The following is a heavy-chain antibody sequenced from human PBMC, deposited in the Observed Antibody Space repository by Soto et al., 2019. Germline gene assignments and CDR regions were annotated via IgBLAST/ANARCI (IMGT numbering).Heavy chain of an antibody. CDR1: GFSFSTYG. V-gene: IGHV3-33*01. CDR3: ASATEVIAVLGCPIKDYY. Sequence: QVQLVESGGGVVQPGMSLRLSCAASGFSFSTYGMHWVRQAPGKGLEWVAVTWYEGSEEHYVDSVKGRFTISRDNSKKTLYLQMTSLRAEDTVAYYSASATEVIAVLGCPIKDYY. J-gene: IGHJ6*01. CDR2: TWYEGSEE. D-gene: IGHD2-21*01.